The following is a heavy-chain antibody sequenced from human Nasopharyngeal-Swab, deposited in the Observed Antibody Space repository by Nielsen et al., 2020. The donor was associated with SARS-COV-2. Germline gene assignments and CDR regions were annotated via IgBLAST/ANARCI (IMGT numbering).Heavy chain of an antibody. V-gene: IGHV3-53*05. D-gene: IGHD6-19*01. CDR3: AKETDLGSSFDY. J-gene: IGHJ4*02. Sequence: GESLKISCAASGFTVSSNYMSWVRQAPGKGLEWVSVIYSGGSTYYADSVKGRFTISRDNAKNSLYLQMNSLRAEDTALYYCAKETDLGSSFDYWGQGTLVTVSS. CDR1: GFTVSSNY. CDR2: IYSGGST.